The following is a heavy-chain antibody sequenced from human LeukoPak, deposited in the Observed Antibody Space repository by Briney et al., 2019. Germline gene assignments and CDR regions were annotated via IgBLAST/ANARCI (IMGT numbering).Heavy chain of an antibody. J-gene: IGHJ4*02. Sequence: ASVKVSCKASGGTFSSYAISWVRQAPGQGLEWMGRIIPILGIANYAQKFQGRVTITADKSTSTAYMELSSLRSEDTAVYYCATVDTAMVTRRSLYFDYWGQGTLVTVSS. CDR3: ATVDTAMVTRRSLYFDY. D-gene: IGHD5-18*01. V-gene: IGHV1-69*04. CDR1: GGTFSSYA. CDR2: IIPILGIA.